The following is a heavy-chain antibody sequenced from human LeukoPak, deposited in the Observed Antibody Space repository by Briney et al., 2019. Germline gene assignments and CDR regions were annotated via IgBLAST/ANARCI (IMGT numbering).Heavy chain of an antibody. D-gene: IGHD1-26*01. J-gene: IGHJ4*02. CDR2: IYASGST. V-gene: IGHV4-4*07. Sequence: SETLSLTCTVSGDSISSYYWSWIRQPAGKGLEWLGRIYASGSTNYNPSLKSRVTMSADTSKNQFSLKLSSVTAADTAVYYCARGRTPTTGDYWGQGTLVTVSS. CDR3: ARGRTPTTGDY. CDR1: GDSISSYY.